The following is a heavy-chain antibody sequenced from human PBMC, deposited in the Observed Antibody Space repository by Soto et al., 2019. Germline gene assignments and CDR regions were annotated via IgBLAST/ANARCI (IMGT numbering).Heavy chain of an antibody. CDR2: ISWNSGSI. D-gene: IGHD6-6*01. Sequence: EVQLVESGGGLVQPGRSLRLSCAASGFTFDDYAMHWVRQAPGKGLEWVSGISWNSGSIGYADSVKGRFTISRDNAKNSLYLQMNSLRAEDTALYYCAKGYSSSSLSWFDPWGQGTLVTVSS. J-gene: IGHJ5*02. CDR3: AKGYSSSSLSWFDP. CDR1: GFTFDDYA. V-gene: IGHV3-9*01.